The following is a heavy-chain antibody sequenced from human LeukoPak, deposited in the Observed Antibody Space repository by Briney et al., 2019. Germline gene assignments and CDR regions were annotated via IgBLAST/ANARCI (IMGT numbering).Heavy chain of an antibody. V-gene: IGHV3-30*02. CDR2: IRYDGSNK. CDR1: GFTFSSYG. Sequence: PGGSLRLSCAASGFTFSSYGIHWVRQAPGKGLEWVAFIRYDGSNKYYADSVKGRFTISRDNSKNTLYLQMNSLRAEDTAVYYCAKDLGRMNIVVVPAAGDYWGQGTLVTVSS. CDR3: AKDLGRMNIVVVPAAGDY. J-gene: IGHJ4*02. D-gene: IGHD2-2*01.